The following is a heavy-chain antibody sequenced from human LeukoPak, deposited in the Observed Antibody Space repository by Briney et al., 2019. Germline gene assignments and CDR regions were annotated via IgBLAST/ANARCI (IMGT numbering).Heavy chain of an antibody. D-gene: IGHD3-16*01. CDR2: IYSGGST. CDR1: GFTFSSYA. CDR3: ARDLLTEAGDWGLGFDI. V-gene: IGHV3-53*01. J-gene: IGHJ3*02. Sequence: GGSLRLSCAASGFTFSSYAMSWVRQAPGKGLEWVSVIYSGGSTYYADSVKGRFTISRDNSKNTLYLQMNSLRAEDTAVYYCARDLLTEAGDWGLGFDIWGQGTMVTVSS.